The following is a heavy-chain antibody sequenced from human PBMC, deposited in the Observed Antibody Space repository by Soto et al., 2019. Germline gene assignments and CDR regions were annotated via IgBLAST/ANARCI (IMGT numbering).Heavy chain of an antibody. D-gene: IGHD2-2*01. J-gene: IGHJ6*02. V-gene: IGHV1-58*01. CDR2: IVVGSGNT. CDR1: GFTFTSSA. Sequence: QMQLVQSGPEVKKPGTSVKVSCKASGFTFTSSAVQWVRQARGQRLEWIGWIVVGSGNTNYAQKFQERVTITRDMSTSTAYMELSSLRSEDTAVYDCAAILGYCSSTSCRTRMDVWGQGTTVTVSS. CDR3: AAILGYCSSTSCRTRMDV.